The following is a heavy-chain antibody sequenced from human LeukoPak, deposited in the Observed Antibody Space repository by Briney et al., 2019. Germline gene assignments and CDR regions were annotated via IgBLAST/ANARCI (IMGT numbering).Heavy chain of an antibody. CDR2: ISSSSSTI. Sequence: GGSLRLSCAASGFTFSTYRMNWVRQAPGKGLEWVSYISSSSSTIYYADSVKGRFTISRDNAKNSLYLQMNSLRAEDTAVYYCARSTIFGVVVMGRYYYYMDVWGKGTTVTVSS. J-gene: IGHJ6*03. CDR3: ARSTIFGVVVMGRYYYYMDV. CDR1: GFTFSTYR. V-gene: IGHV3-48*01. D-gene: IGHD3-3*01.